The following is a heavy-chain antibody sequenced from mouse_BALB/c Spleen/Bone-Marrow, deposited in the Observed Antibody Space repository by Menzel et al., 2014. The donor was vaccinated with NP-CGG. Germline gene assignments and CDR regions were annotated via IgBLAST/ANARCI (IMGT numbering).Heavy chain of an antibody. D-gene: IGHD2-1*01. CDR2: INPSTAYT. CDR1: GYTFINYW. Sequence: VKVVESGAELAKPGASVKMSCKASGYTFINYWIHWVKQRPGQGLEWIGYINPSTAYTAYNQKFQDKTTLAADKSSSTAYMQLSSLTSEDSAVYYCARGNYEAMDYWGQGTSVTVSS. J-gene: IGHJ4*01. CDR3: ARGNYEAMDY. V-gene: IGHV1-7*01.